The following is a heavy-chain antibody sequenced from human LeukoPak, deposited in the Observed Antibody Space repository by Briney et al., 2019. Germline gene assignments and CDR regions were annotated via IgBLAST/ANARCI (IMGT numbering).Heavy chain of an antibody. Sequence: SETLSLTCAVYGGSFSGYYWSWIRQPPGKGLEWIGEINHSGSTNYNPSLKSRVTISVDTSKNQFSLKLSSVTAADTAVYYCARRSNWNYFDYWGQGTLVTVSS. CDR2: INHSGST. V-gene: IGHV4-34*01. D-gene: IGHD1-20*01. CDR1: GGSFSGYY. CDR3: ARRSNWNYFDY. J-gene: IGHJ4*02.